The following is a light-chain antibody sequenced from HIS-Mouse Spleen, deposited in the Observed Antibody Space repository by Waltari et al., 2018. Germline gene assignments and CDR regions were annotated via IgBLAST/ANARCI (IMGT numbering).Light chain of an antibody. V-gene: IGLV6-57*04. CDR2: EAN. CDR3: QSYDSSNLV. J-gene: IGLJ3*02. CDR1: RGRLARNH. Sequence: NFMLTQSHSVSESPGKTVTISCTRSRGRLARNHAPLYQQRPGSAPTTVIHEANQRPSGVPDRFSGSIDSSSNSAALTIAGLKTEDEADYYCQSYDSSNLVFGGGTKLTVL.